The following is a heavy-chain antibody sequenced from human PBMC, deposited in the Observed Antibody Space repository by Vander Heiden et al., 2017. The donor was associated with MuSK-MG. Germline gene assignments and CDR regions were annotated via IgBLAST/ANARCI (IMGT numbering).Heavy chain of an antibody. D-gene: IGHD3-3*01. J-gene: IGHJ4*02. CDR1: GFTFSSYA. CDR2: ISGSGGST. CDR3: AKTGVGRFLEWLPRPKYYVDY. Sequence: EVQLLESGGGLVQPGGSLRLSCAASGFTFSSYAMSWVRQAPGKGLEWVSAISGSGGSTYYADSVKGRFTISRDNSKNTLYLQMNSLRAEDTAVYYCAKTGVGRFLEWLPRPKYYVDYWGQGTLVTVSS. V-gene: IGHV3-23*01.